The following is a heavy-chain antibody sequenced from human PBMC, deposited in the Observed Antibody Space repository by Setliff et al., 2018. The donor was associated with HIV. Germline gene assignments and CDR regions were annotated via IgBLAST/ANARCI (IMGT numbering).Heavy chain of an antibody. V-gene: IGHV4-38-2*01. CDR1: GYSISSGYY. CDR3: ARASVGVTGLYAFDI. D-gene: IGHD1-26*01. J-gene: IGHJ3*02. CDR2: IFHSAST. Sequence: SSETLSLTCAVSGYSISSGYYWDWIRQPPGKGLEWIGSIFHSASTNYNPSLKSRVTISIDTSKNQFALKLTSVTAADTAVYYCARASVGVTGLYAFDIWGQGTMVTVSS.